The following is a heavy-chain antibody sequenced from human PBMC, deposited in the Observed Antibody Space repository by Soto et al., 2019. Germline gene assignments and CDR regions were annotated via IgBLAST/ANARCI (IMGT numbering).Heavy chain of an antibody. CDR1: GYSFTSYW. CDR2: IYPGDSDT. J-gene: IGHJ4*02. CDR3: ARLSSIAARPIPY. Sequence: KVSCKASGYSFTSYWIGWVRQMPGKGLEWMGIIYPGDSDTRYSPSFQGQVTISADKSISTAYLQWSSLKASDTAMYYCARLSSIAARPIPYWGQGTLVTVSS. V-gene: IGHV5-51*01. D-gene: IGHD6-6*01.